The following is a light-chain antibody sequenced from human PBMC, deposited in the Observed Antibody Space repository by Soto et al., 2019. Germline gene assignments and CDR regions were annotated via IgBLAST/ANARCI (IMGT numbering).Light chain of an antibody. J-gene: IGLJ2*01. V-gene: IGLV2-14*01. CDR2: DVS. CDR1: SSDVGGYNY. CDR3: SSYTSSSPVV. Sequence: QSALTQPASVSGSPGQSITISCTGTSSDVGGYNYVSWYQQHPGKAPKLMIYDVSNRPSGVSNRFSGSKSGNTASLTISGLQAEYEADYYCSSYTSSSPVVFGGGTQLTVL.